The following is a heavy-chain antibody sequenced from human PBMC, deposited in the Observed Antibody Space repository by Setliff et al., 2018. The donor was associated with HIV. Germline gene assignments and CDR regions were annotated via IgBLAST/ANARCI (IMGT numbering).Heavy chain of an antibody. CDR3: ARSPEWGAGGIDY. D-gene: IGHD1-26*01. J-gene: IGHJ4*02. Sequence: SETLSLTCTVSGGSISRYYWSWIRQSPGKGLEWIGYVYFTGHTNFDPSLKSRVTMSIDTPQNQFSLTLTSVTAADTAVYYCARSPEWGAGGIDYWGQGTLVTVS. CDR2: VYFTGHT. V-gene: IGHV4-59*01. CDR1: GGSISRYY.